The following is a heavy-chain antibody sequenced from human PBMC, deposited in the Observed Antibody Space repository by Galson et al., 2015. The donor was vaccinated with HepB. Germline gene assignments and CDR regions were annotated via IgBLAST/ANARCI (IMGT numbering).Heavy chain of an antibody. Sequence: SLRLSCATSGFTFSNAWMSRVRQAPGKGLEWVGRIKSKTDGGTTDYAAPVKGRFTISRDDSKNTLYLQMNSLKTEDTAVYYCTTDLQGSSWYAERPWGQGTLVTVSS. V-gene: IGHV3-15*01. D-gene: IGHD6-13*01. J-gene: IGHJ5*02. CDR2: IKSKTDGGTT. CDR3: TTDLQGSSWYAERP. CDR1: GFTFSNAW.